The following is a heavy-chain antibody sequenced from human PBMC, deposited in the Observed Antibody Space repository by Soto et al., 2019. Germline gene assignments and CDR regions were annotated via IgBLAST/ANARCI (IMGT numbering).Heavy chain of an antibody. CDR2: VSAYNRNT. J-gene: IGHJ4*02. Sequence: QVQLVQSGPEVKKPGASVTVSCKGSGYTFSNYGVTWVRQAPGQGLERLGWVSAYNRNTDYAQKFEDRATMTIDTSTNTAYLELRGLTPDDTAGYYCARERRWEPLLYWGQGTL. CDR1: GYTFSNYG. V-gene: IGHV1-18*01. CDR3: ARERRWEPLLY. D-gene: IGHD1-26*01.